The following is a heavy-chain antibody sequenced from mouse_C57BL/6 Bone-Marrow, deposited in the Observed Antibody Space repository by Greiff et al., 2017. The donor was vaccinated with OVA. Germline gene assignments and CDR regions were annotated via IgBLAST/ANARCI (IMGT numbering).Heavy chain of an antibody. J-gene: IGHJ1*03. CDR3: EFITTVVAKDWYFDV. CDR2: IHPNSGST. V-gene: IGHV1-64*01. D-gene: IGHD1-1*01. CDR1: GYTFTSYW. Sequence: VQLQQPGAELVKPGASVKLSCKASGYTFTSYWMHWVKQRPGQGLEWIGMIHPNSGSTNYNEKFKSKATLTVDKSSSTAYMQLSSLTSEDSAVYYCEFITTVVAKDWYFDVWGTGTTVTVSS.